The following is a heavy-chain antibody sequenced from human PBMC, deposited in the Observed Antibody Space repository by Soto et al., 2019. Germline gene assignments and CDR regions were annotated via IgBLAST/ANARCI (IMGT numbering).Heavy chain of an antibody. Sequence: SVKVSCKSSGGSFSSSAITWVRQAPGQGLEWMGRTIPMYGTTFYAQTFQGRVTITADESTSTVYMHLSSLKSEDTASYFCATSVGAIGYRFFNMDVWGQGTTVTVSS. CDR3: ATSVGAIGYRFFNMDV. J-gene: IGHJ6*02. CDR2: TIPMYGTT. D-gene: IGHD5-12*01. CDR1: GGSFSSSA. V-gene: IGHV1-69*13.